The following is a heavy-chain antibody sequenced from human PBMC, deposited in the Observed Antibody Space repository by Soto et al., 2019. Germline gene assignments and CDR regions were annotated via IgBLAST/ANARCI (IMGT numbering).Heavy chain of an antibody. CDR3: ARGGGIAARQYLYYYYYYMDV. Sequence: PSETLSLTCAVYGGPFSGYYWSWIRQPPGKGLEWIGEINHSGSTNYNPSLKSRVTISVDTSKNQFSLKLSSVTAADTAVYYCARGGGIAARQYLYYYYYYMDVWGKGTTVTVSS. CDR2: INHSGST. J-gene: IGHJ6*03. CDR1: GGPFSGYY. D-gene: IGHD6-6*01. V-gene: IGHV4-34*01.